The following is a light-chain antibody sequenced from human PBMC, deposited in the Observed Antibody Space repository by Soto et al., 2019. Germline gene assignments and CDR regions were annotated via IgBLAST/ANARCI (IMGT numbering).Light chain of an antibody. J-gene: IGLJ1*01. CDR1: SSDVGGSNF. CDR2: EVS. V-gene: IGLV2-14*01. Sequence: QSVLTQPASVSDSPGQSITISCTGTSSDVGGSNFVSWYQQHPGKAPKLMIYEVSNRPSGVSNRFSGSKSGNTASLTISGLQAEDETDYYCFSYTSSGTYVCGTGTKV. CDR3: FSYTSSGTYV.